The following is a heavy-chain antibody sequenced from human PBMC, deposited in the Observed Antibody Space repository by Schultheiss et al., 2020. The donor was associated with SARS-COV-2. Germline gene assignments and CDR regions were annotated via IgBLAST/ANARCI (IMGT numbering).Heavy chain of an antibody. CDR2: IYYSGST. D-gene: IGHD6-6*01. J-gene: IGHJ6*02. CDR3: ARRPSSSFYYYGMDV. V-gene: IGHV4-59*08. CDR1: GGSISSYY. Sequence: SQTLSLTCTVSGGSISSYYWSWIRQPPGKGLEWIGYIYYSGSTYYNPSLKSRVTISVDTSKNQFSLKLSSVTAADTAVYYCARRPSSSFYYYGMDVWGQGTTVTVSS.